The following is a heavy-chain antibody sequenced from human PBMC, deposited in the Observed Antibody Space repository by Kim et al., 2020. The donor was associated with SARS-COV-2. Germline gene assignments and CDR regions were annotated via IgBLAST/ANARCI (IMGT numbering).Heavy chain of an antibody. CDR1: GFDFNNYA. CDR3: AKSHVGDPEFSSGWY. V-gene: IGHV3-23*01. J-gene: IGHJ2*01. D-gene: IGHD6-25*01. CDR2: VSGSGGST. Sequence: GGSLRLSCAAAGFDFNNYAMNWVRQAPGKGLEWVSIVSGSGGSTMYAESVKGRFTISRDNSKKTVYLQMRGLRDEDTAVYYCAKSHVGDPEFSSGWY.